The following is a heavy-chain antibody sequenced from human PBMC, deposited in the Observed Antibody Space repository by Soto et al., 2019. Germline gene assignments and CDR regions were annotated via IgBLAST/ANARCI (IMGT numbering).Heavy chain of an antibody. CDR3: ARDLGTTIAGPPRRETYGGLDL. V-gene: IGHV1-69*01. D-gene: IGHD3-22*01. CDR1: GGTFTYYG. Sequence: QVQLVQSGAEVKRPGSSVKLSCKASGGTFTYYGISWVRQAPGQGLEWMGGIIPIIGPATYAQKFQGRLTITADQSTSTAYMELSSLGSEDTALYYCARDLGTTIAGPPRRETYGGLDLWGQGPLVTVSS. J-gene: IGHJ5*02. CDR2: IIPIIGPA.